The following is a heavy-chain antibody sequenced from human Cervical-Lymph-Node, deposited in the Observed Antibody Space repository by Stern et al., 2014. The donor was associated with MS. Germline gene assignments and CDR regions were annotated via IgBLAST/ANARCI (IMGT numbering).Heavy chain of an antibody. Sequence: QLQLQESGPGLVKPSETLSLTCTVSGGSITNRDYWGWIRQSPGKGLEWIGSVYYSGITYYRPSLKSRATISIDKSRNQFFLRLTLGTATDTAVYFCARGVTAVTNYVPNWCFDLWGRGTLVTVSS. D-gene: IGHD4-11*01. CDR1: GGSITNRDY. J-gene: IGHJ2*01. CDR2: VYYSGIT. CDR3: ARGVTAVTNYVPNWCFDL. V-gene: IGHV4-39*02.